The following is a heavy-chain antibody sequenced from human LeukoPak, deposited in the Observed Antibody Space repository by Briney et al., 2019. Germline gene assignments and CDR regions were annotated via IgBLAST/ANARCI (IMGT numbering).Heavy chain of an antibody. J-gene: IGHJ5*02. CDR3: ARGSYCGGDCYDAGNWFDP. CDR1: GFTFSSYA. CDR2: ISYDGSNK. Sequence: GRSLRLSCAASGFTFSSYAMHWVRQAPGKGLEWVAVISYDGSNKYYADPVKGRFTISRDNSKNTLYLQMNSLRAEDTAVYYCARGSYCGGDCYDAGNWFDPWGQGTLVTVSS. V-gene: IGHV3-30-3*01. D-gene: IGHD2-21*01.